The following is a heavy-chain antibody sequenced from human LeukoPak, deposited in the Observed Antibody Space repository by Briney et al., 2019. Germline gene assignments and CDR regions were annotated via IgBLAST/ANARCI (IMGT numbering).Heavy chain of an antibody. CDR3: ARGPYYDILTGYYYGLDY. CDR1: GFTFSSNY. J-gene: IGHJ4*02. D-gene: IGHD3-9*01. CDR2: IYSGGST. V-gene: IGHV3-53*01. Sequence: GGSLRLSCAASGFTFSSNYMSWVRQAPGKGLEWVSVIYSGGSTYYADSVKGRFTISRDNSKNTLYLQMNSLRAEDTAVYYCARGPYYDILTGYYYGLDYWGQGTLVTVSS.